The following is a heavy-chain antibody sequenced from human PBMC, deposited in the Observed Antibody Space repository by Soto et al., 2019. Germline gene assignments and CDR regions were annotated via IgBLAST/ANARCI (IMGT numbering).Heavy chain of an antibody. D-gene: IGHD2-15*01. Sequence: SETLSLTCTVSGGSISSHYWSWIRQPPGKGLEWIGYIYYSGSTNYNPSLKSRVTISVDTSKNQFSLKLRSVTAADTAVYYSARALGRCGGGSCYRKGYYYYGMDVWGQGTKVTVS. V-gene: IGHV4-59*11. CDR3: ARALGRCGGGSCYRKGYYYYGMDV. J-gene: IGHJ6*02. CDR1: GGSISSHY. CDR2: IYYSGST.